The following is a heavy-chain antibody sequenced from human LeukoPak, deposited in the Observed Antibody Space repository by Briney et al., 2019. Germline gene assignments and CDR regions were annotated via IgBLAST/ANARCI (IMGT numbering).Heavy chain of an antibody. Sequence: PSETLSLTCTVSGGSISSYYWSWIRQPPGKGLEWIGYIYYSGSTHYNPSLKSRVTISVDTSKNQFSLKLSSVTAAGTAVYYCARPRGSSGPLDPWGQGTLVTVSS. CDR2: IYYSGST. V-gene: IGHV4-59*01. D-gene: IGHD3-22*01. J-gene: IGHJ5*02. CDR3: ARPRGSSGPLDP. CDR1: GGSISSYY.